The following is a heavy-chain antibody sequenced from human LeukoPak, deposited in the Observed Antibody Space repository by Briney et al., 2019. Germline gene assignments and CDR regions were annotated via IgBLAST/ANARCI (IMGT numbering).Heavy chain of an antibody. V-gene: IGHV1-18*04. CDR2: ISAYNRNT. Sequence: GASVKVSCKASGYTFTSYCINWVRQAPGQGLEWMGWISAYNRNTNYAQKFQGRVTLTTDTSTSTAYMELRSLRSDDTALYYCARDQERSDNWFDPWGQGTLVTVSS. D-gene: IGHD3-3*01. CDR1: GYTFTSYC. J-gene: IGHJ5*02. CDR3: ARDQERSDNWFDP.